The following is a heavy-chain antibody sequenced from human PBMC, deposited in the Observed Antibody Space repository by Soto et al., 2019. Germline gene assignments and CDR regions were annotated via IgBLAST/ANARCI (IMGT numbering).Heavy chain of an antibody. J-gene: IGHJ4*02. CDR3: ARLYSSGWYGPGRY. D-gene: IGHD6-19*01. CDR1: GFTFSHSA. V-gene: IGHV1-58*02. CDR2: IVVGSGNT. Sequence: SVKVSCKASGFTFSHSAMQWVRQARGQSLEWIGWIVVGSGNTNYAQKFQERVTISWDMSTNTAYMELSSLRAEDTALYYCARLYSSGWYGPGRYWGQGTLVTVSS.